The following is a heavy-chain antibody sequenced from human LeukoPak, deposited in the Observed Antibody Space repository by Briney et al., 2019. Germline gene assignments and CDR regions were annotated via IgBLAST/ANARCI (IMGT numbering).Heavy chain of an antibody. Sequence: PGGSLRLSCAASEFTFSSFAMSWVRQAPGKGLEWVSYISSSGSTIYYADSVKGRFTISRDNGKNSLYLQMNSLRAEDTAVYYCARFWAGYRYYFDYWGQGTLVTVSS. J-gene: IGHJ4*02. CDR1: EFTFSSFA. D-gene: IGHD3-16*02. CDR2: ISSSGSTI. V-gene: IGHV3-48*03. CDR3: ARFWAGYRYYFDY.